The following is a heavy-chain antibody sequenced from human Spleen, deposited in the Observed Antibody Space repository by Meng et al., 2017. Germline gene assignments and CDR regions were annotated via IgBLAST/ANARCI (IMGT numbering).Heavy chain of an antibody. J-gene: IGHJ6*02. D-gene: IGHD3-3*01. CDR2: IKQDGSEK. CDR3: ARDLTTHYDFWSGYYSSSYYYYGMDV. CDR1: GFTFSTYA. Sequence: GESLKISCEASGFTFSTYAMSWVRQAPGKGLEWVANIKQDGSEKYYVDSVKGRFTISRDNAKNSLYLQMNSLRAEDTAVYYCARDLTTHYDFWSGYYSSSYYYYGMDVWGQGTTVTFSS. V-gene: IGHV3-7*01.